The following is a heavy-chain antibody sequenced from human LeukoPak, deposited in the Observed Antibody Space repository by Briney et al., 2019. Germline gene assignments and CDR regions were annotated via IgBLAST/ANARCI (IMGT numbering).Heavy chain of an antibody. D-gene: IGHD6-13*01. CDR1: GGSISISSYY. V-gene: IGHV4-39*01. CDR2: IYYSGST. J-gene: IGHJ4*02. Sequence: SETLSLTCTVSGGSISISSYYWGWIRQPPGKGLEWLGSIYYSGSTYYNPSLKSRVTISVDTSKNQFSLKLSSVTAADTAVYYCARREAGSSSAMGFDYWGQGTLVTVSS. CDR3: ARREAGSSSAMGFDY.